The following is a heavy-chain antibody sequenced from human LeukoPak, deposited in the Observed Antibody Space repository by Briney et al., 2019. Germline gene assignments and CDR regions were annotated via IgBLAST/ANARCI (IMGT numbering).Heavy chain of an antibody. J-gene: IGHJ4*02. CDR3: AREGIAAAGDFDY. Sequence: ASVTVSCKASGYTFTGYYMHWVRQAPGQGLEWMGIINPSGGSTSYAQKFQGRVTMTRDTSTSTVYMELSSLRSEDTAVYYCAREGIAAAGDFDYWGQGTLVTVSS. V-gene: IGHV1-46*01. D-gene: IGHD6-13*01. CDR2: INPSGGST. CDR1: GYTFTGYY.